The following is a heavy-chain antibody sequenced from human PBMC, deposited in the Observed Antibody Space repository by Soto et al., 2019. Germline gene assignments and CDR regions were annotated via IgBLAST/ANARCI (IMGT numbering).Heavy chain of an antibody. CDR2: FDPEDGET. D-gene: IGHD2-21*02. CDR1: GYTLTELS. J-gene: IGHJ4*02. CDR3: ATRTQAYCGGDCYSYHLDY. Sequence: QVQLVQSGAEVKKPGASVKVSCKVSGYTLTELSMHWVRQAPGKGLEWMGGFDPEDGETIYAQKFQGRVTMTEDTSTDTAYMELSSLRSEDTAVYYCATRTQAYCGGDCYSYHLDYWGQGTLVTVSS. V-gene: IGHV1-24*01.